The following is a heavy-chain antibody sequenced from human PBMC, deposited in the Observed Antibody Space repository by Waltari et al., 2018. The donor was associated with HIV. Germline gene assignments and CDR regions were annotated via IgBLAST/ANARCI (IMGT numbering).Heavy chain of an antibody. V-gene: IGHV4-39*01. D-gene: IGHD4-4*01. CDR3: ARSVSGYSNYFDP. CDR2: MSYRGST. CDR1: GGSMTSSSYY. Sequence: QLQLQESGPGLVKSSETLSLTCTVSGGSMTSSSYYWGWIRQPPGKGLEWIGSMSYRGSTYNNASLRSRLTISVDTSKNQFSLKLTSVTAADTAMYYCARSVSGYSNYFDPWGQGTLVTVSS. J-gene: IGHJ5*02.